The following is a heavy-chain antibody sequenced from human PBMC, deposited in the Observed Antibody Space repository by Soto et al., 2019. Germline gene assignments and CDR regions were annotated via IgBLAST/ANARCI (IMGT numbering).Heavy chain of an antibody. D-gene: IGHD2-21*02. Sequence: SVKVSCKASGGTFSSYAISWVRQAPGQGLEWMGGIIPIFGTANYAQKFQGRVTITADESTSTAYMELSSLRSEDTAVYYCARSDRSVVVTAIPIAFDIWGQGTMVTVSS. CDR3: ARSDRSVVVTAIPIAFDI. CDR1: GGTFSSYA. J-gene: IGHJ3*02. V-gene: IGHV1-69*13. CDR2: IIPIFGTA.